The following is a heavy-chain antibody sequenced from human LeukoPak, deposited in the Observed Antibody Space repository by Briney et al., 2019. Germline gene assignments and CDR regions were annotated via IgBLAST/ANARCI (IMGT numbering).Heavy chain of an antibody. CDR3: ARSGSHITTAPNDAFDI. Sequence: ASVKVSCKASGGTFSSYAISWVRQAPGQGLEWMGGIIPIFGTANYAQKFQGRVTITADESTSTAYMELSSLRSEDTAVYYCARSGSHITTAPNDAFDIWGQGTMVTASS. V-gene: IGHV1-69*13. J-gene: IGHJ3*02. CDR1: GGTFSSYA. D-gene: IGHD3-3*01. CDR2: IIPIFGTA.